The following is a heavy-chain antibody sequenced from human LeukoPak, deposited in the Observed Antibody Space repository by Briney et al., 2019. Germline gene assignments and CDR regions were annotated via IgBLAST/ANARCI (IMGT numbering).Heavy chain of an antibody. CDR2: ISAYNGNT. V-gene: IGHV1-18*01. CDR1: GYTFTSYG. D-gene: IGHD2-15*01. J-gene: IGHJ6*03. Sequence: ASVKVSCKASGYTFTSYGISWVRQAPGQGLEWMGWISAYNGNTNYAQKLQGRVTMTTDTSTSTAYMELRSLRSDDTAVYYCARGYCSGGSCYSYYYYNYMDVWGKGTTVTVSS. CDR3: ARGYCSGGSCYSYYYYNYMDV.